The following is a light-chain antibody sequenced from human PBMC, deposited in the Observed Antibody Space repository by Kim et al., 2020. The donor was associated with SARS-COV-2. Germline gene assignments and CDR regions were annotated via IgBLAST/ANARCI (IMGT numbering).Light chain of an antibody. V-gene: IGKV1-5*03. J-gene: IGKJ5*01. Sequence: DIQMTQSPSTLSASVGDRVTITCRASQSIGTWLAWFQQKPGKAPTLLISKASILEGGVPSRFSGSGSGTEFTLTISSLEPADLATYYCQQYNVYPITFGQGTRLEIK. CDR2: KAS. CDR3: QQYNVYPIT. CDR1: QSIGTW.